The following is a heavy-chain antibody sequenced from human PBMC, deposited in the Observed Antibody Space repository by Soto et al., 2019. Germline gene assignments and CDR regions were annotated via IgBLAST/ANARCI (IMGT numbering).Heavy chain of an antibody. D-gene: IGHD3-16*01. J-gene: IGHJ2*01. CDR1: GFTFSSYS. Sequence: GGSLRLSCAASGFTFSSYSMNWVRQAPGKGLEWVSYISSSSSTIYYADSVKGRFTISRDNAKNSLYLQMNSLRAEDTAVYYCARDVLGFGHPFVWYFDLWGRGTLVTVSS. CDR3: ARDVLGFGHPFVWYFDL. CDR2: ISSSSSTI. V-gene: IGHV3-48*01.